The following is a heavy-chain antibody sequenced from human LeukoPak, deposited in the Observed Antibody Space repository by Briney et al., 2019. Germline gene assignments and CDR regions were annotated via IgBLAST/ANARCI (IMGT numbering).Heavy chain of an antibody. V-gene: IGHV3-11*01. CDR1: GFTFRDYH. CDR2: ISPGGDAT. D-gene: IGHD6-19*01. Sequence: GGSLRLSCAASGFTFRDYHMNWIRQAPGKGLEWVSYISPGGDATYFADSVKGRFTSSRDNAKNSLYLQMNSLTAEDAAVYYCAGGLDIAVAGPGGYFDYWGQGTLVTVSS. J-gene: IGHJ4*02. CDR3: AGGLDIAVAGPGGYFDY.